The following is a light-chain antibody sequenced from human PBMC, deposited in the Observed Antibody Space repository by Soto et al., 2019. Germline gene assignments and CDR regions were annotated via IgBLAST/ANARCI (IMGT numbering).Light chain of an antibody. CDR1: QSIRTN. V-gene: IGKV3-15*01. CDR2: GAS. Sequence: EIVLTQSPATLSVSAGGTVTLSCRASQSIRTNVAWYQQIPGQAPRLLVYGASTRANGVPARFSGSGSWIEFTLTLRSLQSEDSAFYYCQQYFNWPLTWTFGPGTKVQIK. J-gene: IGKJ3*01. CDR3: QQYFNWPLTWT.